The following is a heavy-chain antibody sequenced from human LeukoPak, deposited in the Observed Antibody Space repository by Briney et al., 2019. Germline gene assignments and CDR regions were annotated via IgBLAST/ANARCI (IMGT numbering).Heavy chain of an antibody. Sequence: SVKLSRKASGGTFTSYTISWVRQAPGQGHGWMGGIIPIFGTANYAQPSQGRVTITADKSTSTAYMELSSLRSEDTAVYYCACIPPEYCSSTSGYADGWGQGTLVTVSS. J-gene: IGHJ4*02. CDR3: ACIPPEYCSSTSGYADG. CDR1: GGTFTSYT. CDR2: IIPIFGTA. D-gene: IGHD2-2*01. V-gene: IGHV1-69*06.